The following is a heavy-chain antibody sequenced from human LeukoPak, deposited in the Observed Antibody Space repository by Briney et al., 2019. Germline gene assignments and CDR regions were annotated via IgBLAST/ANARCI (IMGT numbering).Heavy chain of an antibody. CDR1: GFTFSDYY. CDR3: TKGVKMVFND. D-gene: IGHD2-8*01. J-gene: IGHJ4*02. V-gene: IGHV3-11*04. Sequence: AGGSLRLSCAASGFTFSDYYMCWARQAPVKGPEWISYISSFGSTKHYADSVKGRFTVSRDNGKNLVYLEMNTLRVDDTAVYYCTKGVKMVFNDWGQGALVTVSS. CDR2: ISSFGSTK.